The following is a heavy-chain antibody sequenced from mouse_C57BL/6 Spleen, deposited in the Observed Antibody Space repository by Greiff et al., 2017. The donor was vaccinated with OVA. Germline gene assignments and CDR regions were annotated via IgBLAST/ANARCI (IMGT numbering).Heavy chain of an antibody. Sequence: QVQLKESGAELVRPGTSVKVSCKASGYAFTNYLIEWVKQRPGQGLEWIGVINPGSGGTNYNEKFKGKATLTADKSSSTAYMQLSSLTSEDSAVYFCARRTTVVAPFDYWGQGTTLTVSS. J-gene: IGHJ2*01. V-gene: IGHV1-54*01. CDR3: ARRTTVVAPFDY. CDR1: GYAFTNYL. CDR2: INPGSGGT. D-gene: IGHD1-1*01.